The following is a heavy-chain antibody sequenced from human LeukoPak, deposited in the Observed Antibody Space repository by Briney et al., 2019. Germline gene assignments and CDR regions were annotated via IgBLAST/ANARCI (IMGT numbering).Heavy chain of an antibody. V-gene: IGHV4-39*01. CDR2: IYYSGST. D-gene: IGHD3-10*01. Sequence: GSLRLSCAAAGFTSSDYHMSWIRQPPGKGLEWIGSIYYSGSTYYNPSLKSRVTISVDTSKNQFSLKLRSVTAADTAVYYCARRLGGSGSYYYWGQGTLVTVSS. CDR3: ARRLGGSGSYYY. CDR1: GFTSSDYH. J-gene: IGHJ4*02.